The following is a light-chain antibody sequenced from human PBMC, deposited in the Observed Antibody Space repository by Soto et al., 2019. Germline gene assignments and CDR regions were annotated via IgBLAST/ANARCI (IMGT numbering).Light chain of an antibody. V-gene: IGKV1-12*01. J-gene: IGKJ2*01. CDR1: QDISSW. CDR2: AAS. CDR3: QQANSFPYT. Sequence: DIQMTQSPSSVSASVGDRVTFTCRASQDISSWLAWYQQKPGKAPKLLIFAASTLQSGVPSRFSGSGSGTDFTLTISSLQPEDFATYCCQQANSFPYTFGLGTRLEI.